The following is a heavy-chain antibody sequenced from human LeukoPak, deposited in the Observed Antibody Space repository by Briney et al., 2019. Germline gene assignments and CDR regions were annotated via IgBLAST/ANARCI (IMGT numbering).Heavy chain of an antibody. V-gene: IGHV4-59*05. J-gene: IGHJ4*02. CDR1: GFNVSNNF. D-gene: IGHD3-3*01. CDR3: VGFGVVIGDY. Sequence: PGGSLRLSCAASGFNVSNNFISWVRQPPGKGLEWIGSIYYSGSTYYNPSLKSRVTISVDTSKNQFSLKLSSVTAADTAVYYCVGFGVVIGDYWGQGTLVTVSS. CDR2: IYYSGST.